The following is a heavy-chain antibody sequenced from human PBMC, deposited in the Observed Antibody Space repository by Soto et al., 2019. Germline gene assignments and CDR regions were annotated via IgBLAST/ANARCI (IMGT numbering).Heavy chain of an antibody. CDR3: ARDRDSSSSGAFDI. J-gene: IGHJ3*02. V-gene: IGHV3-30*04. CDR2: ISYDGSNK. Sequence: GESLKISCAASGFTFSSYAMHWVRQAPGKGLEWVAVISYDGSNKYYADSVKGRFTISRDNSKNTLYLQMNSLRAEDTAVYYCARDRDSSSSGAFDIWGQGTMVTVSS. D-gene: IGHD6-6*01. CDR1: GFTFSSYA.